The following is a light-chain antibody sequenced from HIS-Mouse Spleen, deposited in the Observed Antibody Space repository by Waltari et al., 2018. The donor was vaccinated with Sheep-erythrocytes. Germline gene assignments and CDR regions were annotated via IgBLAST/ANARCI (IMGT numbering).Light chain of an antibody. CDR3: AAWDDSLNGWV. CDR1: SPNIGNNA. V-gene: IGLV1-36*01. J-gene: IGLJ3*02. Sequence: QSVLPQPPSVCEAPRQRVTVTCSGSSPNIGNNAVNWYHQLPGKAHKPLIYYDDLLPSGVSDRFSGSKSGTSASLAISGLQSEDEADYYCAAWDDSLNGWVFGGGTKLTVL. CDR2: YDD.